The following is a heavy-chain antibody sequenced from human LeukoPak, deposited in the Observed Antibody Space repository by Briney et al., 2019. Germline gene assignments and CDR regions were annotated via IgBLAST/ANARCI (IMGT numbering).Heavy chain of an antibody. CDR3: ARVAAAGTGIFANFYYSMDI. Sequence: GGSLRLSCAASGFTFSSYSMNWVRQAPGKGLEWVSSISSSSYIYYADSVKGRFTISRDNAKNSVDLQMNSLRVEDTAVYYCARVAAAGTGIFANFYYSMDIWGKGTTVTISS. J-gene: IGHJ6*03. V-gene: IGHV3-21*01. CDR1: GFTFSSYS. CDR2: ISSSSYI. D-gene: IGHD6-13*01.